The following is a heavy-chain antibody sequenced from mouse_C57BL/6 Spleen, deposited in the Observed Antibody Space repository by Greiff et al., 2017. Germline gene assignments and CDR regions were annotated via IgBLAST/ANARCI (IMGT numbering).Heavy chain of an antibody. CDR2: INPYNGGT. V-gene: IGHV1-19*01. J-gene: IGHJ3*01. CDR3: ARSYDYDEGRFAY. CDR1: GYTFTDYY. D-gene: IGHD2-4*01. Sequence: EVKLQESGPVLVKPGASVKMSCKASGYTFTDYYMNWVKQSHGKSLEWIGVINPYNGGTSYNQKFKGKATLTVDMSSSTAYMELNSLTSEDSAVYYCARSYDYDEGRFAYWGQGTLVTVSA.